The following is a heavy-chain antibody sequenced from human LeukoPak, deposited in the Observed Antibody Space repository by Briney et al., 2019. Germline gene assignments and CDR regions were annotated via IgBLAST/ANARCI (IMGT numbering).Heavy chain of an antibody. J-gene: IGHJ6*03. Sequence: PSETLSLTCAVYGGSFSGYYWTWIRQPPGKGLEWIGYIYYTGSTNYYPSLKSRVTISLDTSKNQFSLRLSSVTAADTAVYYCARRNKHLAPRGQYYYYYMDVWGKGTTVTVSS. D-gene: IGHD1/OR15-1a*01. CDR2: IYYTGST. V-gene: IGHV4-59*01. CDR3: ARRNKHLAPRGQYYYYYMDV. CDR1: GGSFSGYY.